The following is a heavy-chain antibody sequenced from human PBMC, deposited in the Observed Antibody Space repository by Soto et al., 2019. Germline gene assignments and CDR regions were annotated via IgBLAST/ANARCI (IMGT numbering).Heavy chain of an antibody. CDR1: GFTFSSYG. CDR3: AKCLGIWQGQGQVDS. D-gene: IGHD1-26*01. V-gene: IGHV3-30*18. Sequence: QVQLVESGGGVVQPGRSLRLSCAASGFTFSSYGMHWVRQAPGTGLEWVAVIPYGGSKKYYADSVKGRFTISRDNSKNTLYRQMNSLRGEDTAVYYCAKCLGIWQGQGQVDSWGQGTLVTVSS. CDR2: IPYGGSKK. J-gene: IGHJ4*02.